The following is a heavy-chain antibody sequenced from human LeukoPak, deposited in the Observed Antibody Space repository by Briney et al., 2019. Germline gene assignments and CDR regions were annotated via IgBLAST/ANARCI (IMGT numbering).Heavy chain of an antibody. CDR2: INHSGST. CDR1: GGSFSGYY. CDR3: ARRKRWLQHFDY. D-gene: IGHD5-24*01. J-gene: IGHJ4*02. V-gene: IGHV4-34*01. Sequence: SETLSLTCAVYGGSFSGYYWSWIRQPPGKGLEWIGEINHSGSTNYNPSLKSRATISVDTSKNQFSLKLSSVTAADTAVYYCARRKRWLQHFDYWGQGTLVTVSS.